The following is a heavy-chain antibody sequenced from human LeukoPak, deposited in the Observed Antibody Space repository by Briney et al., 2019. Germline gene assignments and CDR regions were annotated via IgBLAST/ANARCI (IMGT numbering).Heavy chain of an antibody. CDR1: GFTFSSYS. Sequence: GGSLRLSCAASGFTFSSYSMNWVRQAPGKGLEWVSGISSSSSYIYYADSMQGRFTISRDNAKNSLYLQMKSLRVEDTAVYYCARMFSSGWYRDYFDYWGQGALVTVFS. V-gene: IGHV3-21*01. J-gene: IGHJ4*02. CDR2: ISSSSSYI. CDR3: ARMFSSGWYRDYFDY. D-gene: IGHD6-19*01.